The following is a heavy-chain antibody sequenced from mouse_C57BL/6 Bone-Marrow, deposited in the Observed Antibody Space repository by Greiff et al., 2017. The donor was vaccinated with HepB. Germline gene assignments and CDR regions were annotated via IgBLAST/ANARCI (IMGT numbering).Heavy chain of an antibody. D-gene: IGHD2-3*01. CDR2: IDPETGGT. CDR3: TRSEDGYYRYGFAY. J-gene: IGHJ3*01. CDR1: GYTFTDYE. Sequence: VQGVESGAELVRPGASVTLSCKASGYTFTDYEMHWVKQTPVHGLEWIGAIDPETGGTAYNQKFKGKAILTADKSSSTAYMELRGLTSEDSAVYYCTRSEDGYYRYGFAYWAKGLWSLSLQ. V-gene: IGHV1-15*01.